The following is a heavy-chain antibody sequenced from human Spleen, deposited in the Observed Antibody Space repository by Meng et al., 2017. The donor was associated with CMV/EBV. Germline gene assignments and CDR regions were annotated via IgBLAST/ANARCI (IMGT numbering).Heavy chain of an antibody. V-gene: IGHV4-30-4*08. D-gene: IGHD2-21*01. CDR2: IYYSGNT. J-gene: IGHJ6*02. Sequence: SETLSLTCTVSGDSINSGYYYWSWIRQSPGKGLEWIGYIYYSGNTYYNPSLKSRVTMSVDTSRNQFSLELNSVTAADTAIYYCARDRPAVVVPSYGIDVWGPGTTVTVSS. CDR3: ARDRPAVVVPSYGIDV. CDR1: GDSINSGYYY.